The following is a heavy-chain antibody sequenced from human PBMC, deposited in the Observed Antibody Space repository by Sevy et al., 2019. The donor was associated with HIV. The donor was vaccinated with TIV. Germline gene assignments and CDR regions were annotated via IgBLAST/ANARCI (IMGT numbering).Heavy chain of an antibody. CDR3: AKGYGSGSPPDY. D-gene: IGHD3-10*01. Sequence: GGSLRLSCAASGFIFNSYAMSWVRQAPGKGLEWVSAMSGSGGSTYYADSMKGRFTISRDNFKNTLYLQMNSLSAEDTAVYYCAKGYGSGSPPDYWGQGTLVTVSS. CDR1: GFIFNSYA. J-gene: IGHJ4*02. V-gene: IGHV3-23*01. CDR2: MSGSGGST.